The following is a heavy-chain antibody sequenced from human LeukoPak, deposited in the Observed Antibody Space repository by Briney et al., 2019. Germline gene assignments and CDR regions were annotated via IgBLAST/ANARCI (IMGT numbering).Heavy chain of an antibody. CDR2: ISSSSSTI. D-gene: IGHD2-2*01. CDR1: GFTFSSYS. V-gene: IGHV3-48*01. J-gene: IGHJ6*03. CDR3: ARLPAAMWGYYYYYYMDV. Sequence: GGSLRLSCEAFGFTFSSYSMNWVRQAPGKGLEWVSYISSSSSTIYYADSVKGRFTISRDNAKNSLYLQMNSLRAEDTAVYYCARLPAAMWGYYYYYYMDVWGKGTTVTVSS.